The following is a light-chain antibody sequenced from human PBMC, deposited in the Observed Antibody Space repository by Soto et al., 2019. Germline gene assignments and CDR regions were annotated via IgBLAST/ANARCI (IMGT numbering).Light chain of an antibody. J-gene: IGLJ2*01. Sequence: QSALTQPASVSGSPGQSITISCTGTSSDVGGYNYVSWYQQHPGKAPKLMIYDVSNRPSGVSNRFSGSKSGNTASLTISGLQAEYEADYYCSSYTRSSTLVVFGGGTKLTVL. V-gene: IGLV2-14*01. CDR2: DVS. CDR3: SSYTRSSTLVV. CDR1: SSDVGGYNY.